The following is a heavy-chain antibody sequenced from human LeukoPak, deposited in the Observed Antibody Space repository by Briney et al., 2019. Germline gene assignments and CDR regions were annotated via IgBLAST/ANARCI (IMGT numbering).Heavy chain of an antibody. CDR1: GFTFSNYA. V-gene: IGHV3-23*01. D-gene: IGHD2-15*01. CDR2: ITGSGGTT. Sequence: GGSLRLSCAASGFTFSNYAMSWVGQAPGKGLEWVSVITGSGGTTYFADSVKGRFTISRDNSKNLLYLQMNGVRAEDTAVYYCARQFADTVVAAFDYWGQGTLVIVSS. CDR3: ARQFADTVVAAFDY. J-gene: IGHJ4*02.